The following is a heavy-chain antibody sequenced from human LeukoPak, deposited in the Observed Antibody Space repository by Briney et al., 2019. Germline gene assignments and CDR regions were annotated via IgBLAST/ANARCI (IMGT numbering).Heavy chain of an antibody. V-gene: IGHV4-4*07. J-gene: IGHJ4*02. Sequence: SETLSLTCTVSGGSISGYHWGWIRQPVGKGLEWIGRIYTSGSTTYNPSLKSRVTMSVDTSKNQFSLNLNSVTAADTAVYYCARFMAATAHCFDYWGRGTLVTVSS. CDR3: ARFMAATAHCFDY. CDR2: IYTSGST. CDR1: GGSISGYH. D-gene: IGHD6-13*01.